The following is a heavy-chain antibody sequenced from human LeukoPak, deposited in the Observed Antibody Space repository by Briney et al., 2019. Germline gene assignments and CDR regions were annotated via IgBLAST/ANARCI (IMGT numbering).Heavy chain of an antibody. CDR2: INHSGST. J-gene: IGHJ4*02. CDR3: ARGSNTAMARFDY. CDR1: GGSFSGYY. Sequence: PSETLSLTCAVYGGSFSGYYWSWIRQPPGKGLEWIGEINHSGSTNYNPSLKSRVTISVDTSKNQFSLKLSSVTAADTAVYYCARGSNTAMARFDYWGQGTLVTVSS. V-gene: IGHV4-34*01. D-gene: IGHD5-18*01.